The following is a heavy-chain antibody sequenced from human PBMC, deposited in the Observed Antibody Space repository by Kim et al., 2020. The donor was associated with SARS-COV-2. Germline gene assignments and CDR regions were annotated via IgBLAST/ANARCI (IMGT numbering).Heavy chain of an antibody. CDR2: INHSGTF. D-gene: IGHD2-8*02. Sequence: SETLSLTCAVYGGSFSGYYWSWIRQSPGKGLEWIGEINHSGTFSHNPSLKSRVTISVDTSKNPFSLKLTSVTAADTAFYYCARGRAGVVPSPVLGIGPYYEYFIMDAWGHGTTVTVSS. CDR1: GGSFSGYY. J-gene: IGHJ6*02. CDR3: ARGRAGVVPSPVLGIGPYYEYFIMDA. V-gene: IGHV4-34*01.